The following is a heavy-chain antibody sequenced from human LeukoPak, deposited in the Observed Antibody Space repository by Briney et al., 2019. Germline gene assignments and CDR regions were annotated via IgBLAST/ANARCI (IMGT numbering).Heavy chain of an antibody. V-gene: IGHV4-34*01. CDR3: ARGTGYSSGWSQAY. Sequence: SETLSLTCAVYGGSFSGYYRSWIRQPSGKGLEWIGEINHSGSTNYNPSLKSRVTISVDTSKNQFSLKLSSVTAADTAVYYCARGTGYSSGWSQAYWGQGTLVTVSS. J-gene: IGHJ4*02. CDR2: INHSGST. CDR1: GGSFSGYY. D-gene: IGHD6-19*01.